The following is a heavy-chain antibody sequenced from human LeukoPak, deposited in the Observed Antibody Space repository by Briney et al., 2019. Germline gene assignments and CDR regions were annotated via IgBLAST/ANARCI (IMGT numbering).Heavy chain of an antibody. J-gene: IGHJ6*02. Sequence: GGSLRLSCAASGFTFIYYAMSWVRQAPGKGLEWVSTISGSGGNTYYADSVKGRFTISRDNSKNTLYLQMNSLRAEDTAVYYCAKDSETVDTAMVYYYYYGMDVWGQGTTVTVSS. V-gene: IGHV3-23*01. D-gene: IGHD5-18*01. CDR3: AKDSETVDTAMVYYYYYGMDV. CDR1: GFTFIYYA. CDR2: ISGSGGNT.